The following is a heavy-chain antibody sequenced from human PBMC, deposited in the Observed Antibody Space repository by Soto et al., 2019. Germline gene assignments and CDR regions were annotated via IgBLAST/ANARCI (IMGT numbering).Heavy chain of an antibody. CDR3: ARDHLGAYHAFDI. Sequence: QLQLQESGSGLVKPSQTLSLTCAVSGGSISSGGYSWSWIRQPPGKGLEWIGYIYHSGSSYYNPSLKSRVTISVDRSKNQFSLKLSSVTAADTAVYYCARDHLGAYHAFDIWGQGTMVTVSS. J-gene: IGHJ3*02. CDR1: GGSISSGGYS. CDR2: IYHSGSS. D-gene: IGHD7-27*01. V-gene: IGHV4-30-2*01.